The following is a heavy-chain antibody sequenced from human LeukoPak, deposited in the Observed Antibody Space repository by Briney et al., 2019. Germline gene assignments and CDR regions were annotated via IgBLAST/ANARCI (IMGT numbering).Heavy chain of an antibody. J-gene: IGHJ6*03. V-gene: IGHV3-30*02. D-gene: IGHD6-19*01. Sequence: PGGSLRLSCAASGFTFSSYGMHWVRQAPGKGLEWVAFIRYDGSNKYYADSVKGRFTISRDNSKNTLYLQMNSLRAEDTAVYYCAKDSGSGWWDYYYYYMDVWGKGTTVTISS. CDR3: AKDSGSGWWDYYYYYMDV. CDR1: GFTFSSYG. CDR2: IRYDGSNK.